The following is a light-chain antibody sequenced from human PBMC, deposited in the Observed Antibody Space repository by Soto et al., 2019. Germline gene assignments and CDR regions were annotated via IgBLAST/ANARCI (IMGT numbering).Light chain of an antibody. V-gene: IGKV1-33*01. CDR1: QDISNS. Sequence: DIQMTQSPSSLSASVGDRVTISCQASQDISNSLNWYQQKPGKVPNLLIYDASNLGTGVPSRFSGSGSGTDFAFTISSLQPEDVATYYCQQYDDFPITFGQGTRLEIK. CDR2: DAS. J-gene: IGKJ5*01. CDR3: QQYDDFPIT.